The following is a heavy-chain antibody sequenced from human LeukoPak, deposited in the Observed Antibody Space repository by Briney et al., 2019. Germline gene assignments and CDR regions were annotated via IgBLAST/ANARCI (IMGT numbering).Heavy chain of an antibody. J-gene: IGHJ6*03. Sequence: SETLSLTCTVSGGSISSYYWSWIRQPPGKGLEWIGFIYYSGSTNYNPSLKSRVTISVHTSKNQFSLKLSSVTAADTAVYYCARTTKGGYSYGSFYYYYMDVWGKGTTVTVSS. CDR1: GGSISSYY. V-gene: IGHV4-59*01. CDR2: IYYSGST. CDR3: ARTTKGGYSYGSFYYYYMDV. D-gene: IGHD5-18*01.